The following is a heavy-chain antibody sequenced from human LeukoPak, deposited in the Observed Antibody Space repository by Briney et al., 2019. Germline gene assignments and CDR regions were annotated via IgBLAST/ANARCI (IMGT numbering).Heavy chain of an antibody. V-gene: IGHV3-23*01. CDR1: GFTFSSYA. Sequence: GGSLRLFCAASGFTFSSYAMSWVRQAPGKGLEWVSAISGSGGSTYYADSVKGRFTISRDNSKNTLYLQMNSLRAEDTAVYYCAKEALLTYYYDSSGYDDAFDIWGQGTMVTVSS. CDR2: ISGSGGST. D-gene: IGHD3-22*01. CDR3: AKEALLTYYYDSSGYDDAFDI. J-gene: IGHJ3*02.